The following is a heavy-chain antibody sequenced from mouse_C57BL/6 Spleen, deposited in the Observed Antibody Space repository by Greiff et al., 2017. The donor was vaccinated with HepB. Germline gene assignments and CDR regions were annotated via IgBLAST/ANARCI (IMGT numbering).Heavy chain of an antibody. V-gene: IGHV3-6*01. J-gene: IGHJ1*03. CDR2: ISHDGRN. CDR1: GYSITSGYY. CDR3: ARSHWYFDV. Sequence: EVQLQQSGPGLVKPSQSLPLTCSVTGYSITSGYYWNWIRQFPGNKREWMGYISHDGRNNYNPSHKKRISITRDTSKNQFFLKLNSVTTEDTATYYCARSHWYFDVWGTGTTVTVSS.